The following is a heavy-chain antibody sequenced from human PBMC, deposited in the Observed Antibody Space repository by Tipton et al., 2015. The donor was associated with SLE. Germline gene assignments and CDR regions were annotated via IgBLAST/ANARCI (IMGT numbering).Heavy chain of an antibody. V-gene: IGHV4-38-2*01. D-gene: IGHD3-22*01. J-gene: IGHJ2*01. Sequence: TLSLTCAVSGYSISSGYYWGWIRQPPGKGLEWIGSIYHSGSTYYNPSLKSRVPISVDTSKNQFSLKLSSVTAADTAVYYCASAVVVNNDWYFDLWGRGTLVPVSS. CDR2: IYHSGST. CDR1: GYSISSGYY. CDR3: ASAVVVNNDWYFDL.